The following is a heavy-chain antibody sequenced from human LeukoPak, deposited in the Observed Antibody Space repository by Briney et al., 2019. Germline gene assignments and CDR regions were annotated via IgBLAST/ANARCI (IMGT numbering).Heavy chain of an antibody. CDR3: ARALGYCSGGSCTRGYNWFDP. J-gene: IGHJ5*02. Sequence: SETLSLTCTVSGGSISSGGYYWSWIRQHPGKGLEWIGYIYYSGSTYYNPSLKSRVTISVDTSMNQFSLKLSFVTTADTAVYYCARALGYCSGGSCTRGYNWFDPWGQGTLVTVPS. CDR1: GGSISSGGYY. V-gene: IGHV4-31*03. CDR2: IYYSGST. D-gene: IGHD2-15*01.